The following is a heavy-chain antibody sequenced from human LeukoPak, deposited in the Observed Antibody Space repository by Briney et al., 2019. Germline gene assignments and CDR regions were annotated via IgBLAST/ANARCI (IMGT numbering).Heavy chain of an antibody. J-gene: IGHJ4*02. D-gene: IGHD3-10*01. CDR2: IYYSGST. CDR1: GGSISSSNYY. V-gene: IGHV4-39*01. CDR3: ANLRTGDFDY. Sequence: PSETLSLTCTVSGGSISSSNYYWGWIRQPPGKGLEWIGNIYYSGSTYYNPSFKSRLTISVDTSKNQFSLKLSSVTAADTAVYYCANLRTGDFDYWGQGALVTVSS.